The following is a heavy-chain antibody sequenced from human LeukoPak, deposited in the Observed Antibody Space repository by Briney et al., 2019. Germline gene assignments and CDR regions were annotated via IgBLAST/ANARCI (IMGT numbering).Heavy chain of an antibody. D-gene: IGHD2-15*01. CDR3: ARQGDNSKWYVWFDP. Sequence: SETLSLTCTVSGGSISNYYWSWIRQPQGKGLEWIGYIYSSGITNYNPSLKSRVTISVDTSKNQFSLKLRSVTAADTAVYYCARQGDNSKWYVWFDPWGQGTLVTVSS. CDR2: IYSSGIT. CDR1: GGSISNYY. J-gene: IGHJ5*02. V-gene: IGHV4-59*08.